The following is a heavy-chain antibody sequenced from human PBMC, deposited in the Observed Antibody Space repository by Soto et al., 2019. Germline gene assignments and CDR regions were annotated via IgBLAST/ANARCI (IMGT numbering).Heavy chain of an antibody. Sequence: SETLSLTCAVYGGSFSGYYWSWIRQPPGKGLEWIGEINHSGSTNYNPSLKSRVTISVDTSKNQFSLKLSSVTAADTAVYYCARRTGWDIVVVVAAASDAFDIWGQGTMVTVSS. V-gene: IGHV4-34*01. CDR1: GGSFSGYY. CDR2: INHSGST. CDR3: ARRTGWDIVVVVAAASDAFDI. D-gene: IGHD2-15*01. J-gene: IGHJ3*02.